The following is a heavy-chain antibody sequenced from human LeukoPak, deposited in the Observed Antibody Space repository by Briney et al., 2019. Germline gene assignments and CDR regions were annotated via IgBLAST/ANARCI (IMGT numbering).Heavy chain of an antibody. Sequence: SETLSLTCTVSGGSISSSSYYWGWIRQPPGKGLEWIGSISYSGSTYYNPSLKSRVTIFVDTSKNQFSLKLSSVTAADTALYYCARRITGTTSDSFDYWGQGTLVTVSS. CDR2: ISYSGST. J-gene: IGHJ4*02. CDR1: GGSISSSSYY. CDR3: ARRITGTTSDSFDY. D-gene: IGHD1-20*01. V-gene: IGHV4-39*01.